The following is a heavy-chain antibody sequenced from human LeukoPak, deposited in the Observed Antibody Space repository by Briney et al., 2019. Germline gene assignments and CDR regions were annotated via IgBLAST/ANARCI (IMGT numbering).Heavy chain of an antibody. J-gene: IGHJ4*02. CDR1: GFIFRNYG. Sequence: GGSLRLSCAASGFIFRNYGVNWVRQAPGKGLEWVSYISSSSNIIDYTDSVKGRFTISRDNAKNSLYLQMNILRAEDTAVYYCARARGYSYGYSDYWGQGTLVTVSS. D-gene: IGHD5-18*01. V-gene: IGHV3-48*01. CDR3: ARARGYSYGYSDY. CDR2: ISSSSNII.